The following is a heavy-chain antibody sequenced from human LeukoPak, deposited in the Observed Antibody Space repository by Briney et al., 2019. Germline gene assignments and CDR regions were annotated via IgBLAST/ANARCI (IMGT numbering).Heavy chain of an antibody. J-gene: IGHJ4*02. D-gene: IGHD1-26*01. CDR1: GFTFISYA. Sequence: PGGSLRLSCAASGFTFISYAMSWVRQAPGKGLEWVSSLSGNAGRPYYADSVKGRFTISRDNSKNTLYLQMNSLRAEDTAVYYCATYSGASSVDYWGQGTLVTVSS. CDR3: ATYSGASSVDY. CDR2: LSGNAGRP. V-gene: IGHV3-23*01.